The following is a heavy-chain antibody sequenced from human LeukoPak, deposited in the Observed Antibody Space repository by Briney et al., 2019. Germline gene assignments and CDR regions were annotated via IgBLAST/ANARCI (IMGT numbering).Heavy chain of an antibody. D-gene: IGHD5-18*01. CDR1: GFTFSDYY. V-gene: IGHV3-11*05. CDR2: ISSGSIYT. CDR3: ARVHSYGNDY. Sequence: PGGSLRLSCAASGFTFSDYYMTWIRQAPGKGLEWVSCISSGSIYTTYADSVKGRFTISRDNAKTSLYLQMNTLRAEDTAVYYCARVHSYGNDYWGQGTLVTVSS. J-gene: IGHJ4*02.